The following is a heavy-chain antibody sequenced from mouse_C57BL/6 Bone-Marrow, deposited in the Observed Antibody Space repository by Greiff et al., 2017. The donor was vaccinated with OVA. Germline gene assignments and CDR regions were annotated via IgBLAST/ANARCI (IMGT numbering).Heavy chain of an antibody. Sequence: VQLKQSGPELVKPGASVKIPCKASGYTFTDYNMDWVKQSHGKSLEWIGDINPNNGGTIYNQKFKGKATLTVDKSSSTAYMELRSLTSEDTAVYYCAREDLGSSYHAMDYWGQGTSVTVSS. D-gene: IGHD1-1*01. CDR3: AREDLGSSYHAMDY. J-gene: IGHJ4*01. CDR1: GYTFTDYN. V-gene: IGHV1-18*01. CDR2: INPNNGGT.